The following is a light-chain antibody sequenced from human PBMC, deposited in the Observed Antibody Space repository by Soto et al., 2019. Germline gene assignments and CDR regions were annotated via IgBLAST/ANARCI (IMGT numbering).Light chain of an antibody. CDR1: NTDVGGYNY. Sequence: QSALTQPASVSGSPGQSITISCTGYNTDVGGYNYVSWYQQHPGKAPKLMIYEVSNRPSGVSNRFSGSKSGNTASLTISGLQAEDEADYYCSSYTSSSTYVVFGGGTKLTVL. CDR2: EVS. CDR3: SSYTSSSTYVV. V-gene: IGLV2-14*01. J-gene: IGLJ2*01.